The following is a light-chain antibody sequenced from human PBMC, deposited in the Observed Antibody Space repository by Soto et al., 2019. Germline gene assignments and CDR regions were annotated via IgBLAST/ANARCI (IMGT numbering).Light chain of an antibody. V-gene: IGKV3-20*01. CDR2: GAS. CDR3: QQYDSSWT. CDR1: QRVSSTY. J-gene: IGKJ1*01. Sequence: EILLTQSPGTLSLSPGERATLSCRASQRVSSTYLAWYQQKPGQAPRLLIYGASTRATGVPARFSGGGSGTDFTLTISRLEPEDFAVYYCQQYDSSWTFGQGTKVDIK.